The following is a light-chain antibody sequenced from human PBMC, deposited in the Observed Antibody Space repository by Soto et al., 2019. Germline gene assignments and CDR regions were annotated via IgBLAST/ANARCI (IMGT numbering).Light chain of an antibody. J-gene: IGKJ1*01. CDR3: QQRSNWPPWT. Sequence: IVLTHSPATLSFSPGEIATLSFRASQSVSSYLAWYQQKPGQAPRLLIYDASNRATGIPARFSGSGSGTDFTLTISSLEPEDFAVYYCQQRSNWPPWTFGQGTKVDIK. V-gene: IGKV3-11*01. CDR1: QSVSSY. CDR2: DAS.